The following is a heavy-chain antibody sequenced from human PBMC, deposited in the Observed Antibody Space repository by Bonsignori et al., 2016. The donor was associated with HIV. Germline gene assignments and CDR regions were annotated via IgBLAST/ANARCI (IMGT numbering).Heavy chain of an antibody. CDR1: GFTFSSYA. CDR2: ISGSGGST. J-gene: IGHJ4*02. V-gene: IGHV3-23*01. D-gene: IGHD6-19*01. CDR3: AKLSGWYIPTLSDY. Sequence: GESLKISCAASGFTFSSYAMSWVRQAPGKGLEWVSAISGSGGSTYYADSVKGRFTISRDNSKNTLYLQMNSLRAEDTAVYYCAKLSGWYIPTLSDYWGQGTLVTVSS.